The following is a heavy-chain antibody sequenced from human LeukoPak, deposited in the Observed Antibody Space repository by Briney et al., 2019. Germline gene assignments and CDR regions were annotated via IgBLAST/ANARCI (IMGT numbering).Heavy chain of an antibody. CDR2: MNPNSGNT. CDR1: GYTFTSYD. V-gene: IGHV1-8*03. J-gene: IGHJ6*03. D-gene: IGHD3-22*01. CDR3: ASSPYYYDSSGMRRYYYYMDV. Sequence: ASVKVSCKASGYTFTSYDINWVRQAPGQGLEWMGWMNPNSGNTGYAQKFQGRVTITRNTSISTAYMELSSLRSEDTAVYYCASSPYYYDSSGMRRYYYYMDVWGKGTTVTVSS.